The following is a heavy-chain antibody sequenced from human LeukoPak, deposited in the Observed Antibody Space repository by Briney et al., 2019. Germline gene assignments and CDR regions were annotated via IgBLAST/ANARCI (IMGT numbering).Heavy chain of an antibody. J-gene: IGHJ4*02. CDR2: INPRGT. V-gene: IGHV1-46*01. Sequence: RASVKVSCKTSGYTFTSYSMHWVRQAPGQGLEWMGAINPRGTSYAQKFQGRVTVTRDTSTSTVYMELSSLRSEDTAIYYCARGYYDTSAPGGYWGQGTLVTVSP. D-gene: IGHD3-22*01. CDR1: GYTFTSYS. CDR3: ARGYYDTSAPGGY.